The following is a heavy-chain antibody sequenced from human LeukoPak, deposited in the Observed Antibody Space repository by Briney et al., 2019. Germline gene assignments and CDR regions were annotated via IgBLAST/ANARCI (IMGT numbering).Heavy chain of an antibody. J-gene: IGHJ4*02. V-gene: IGHV3-30*18. Sequence: PGGSLRLSCAASGFTFSSYGMHWVRQAPGKGLEWVAVISYDGNNKNYVDSVKGRFTISRDNSKNTLCLQMNSLRAEDTAVYYCAKGSDSSGFYAPPLDYWGQGTLVTVSS. CDR2: ISYDGNNK. D-gene: IGHD3-22*01. CDR1: GFTFSSYG. CDR3: AKGSDSSGFYAPPLDY.